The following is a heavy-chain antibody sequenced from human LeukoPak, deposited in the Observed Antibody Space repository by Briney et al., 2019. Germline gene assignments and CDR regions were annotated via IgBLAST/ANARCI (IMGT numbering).Heavy chain of an antibody. CDR2: IYYSGST. CDR1: GGSISGYY. V-gene: IGHV4-59*01. Sequence: SETLSLTCTVSGGSISGYYWSWIRQPPGKGLEWIGYIYYSGSTNYNPSLKSRVTISVDTSKNQFSLKLSSVTAADTAVYYCARGATGTTRYNWFDPWGQGTLVTVSS. CDR3: ARGATGTTRYNWFDP. J-gene: IGHJ5*02. D-gene: IGHD1-1*01.